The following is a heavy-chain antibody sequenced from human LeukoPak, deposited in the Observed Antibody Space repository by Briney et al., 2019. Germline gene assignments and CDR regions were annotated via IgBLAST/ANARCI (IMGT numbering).Heavy chain of an antibody. J-gene: IGHJ4*02. Sequence: GGSLRLSCAASGFTVSSNYMSWVRQAPGKGLVWVSRIYIDGSRTNYADSVKGRFTISRDNAKNTLYLQMNSLRAEDTAVYYCARGVFGAYGYDYWGQGTLVTVSS. D-gene: IGHD4-17*01. CDR2: IYIDGSRT. CDR3: ARGVFGAYGYDY. V-gene: IGHV3-74*01. CDR1: GFTVSSNY.